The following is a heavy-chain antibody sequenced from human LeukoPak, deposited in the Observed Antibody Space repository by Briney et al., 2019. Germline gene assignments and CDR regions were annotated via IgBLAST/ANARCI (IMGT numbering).Heavy chain of an antibody. Sequence: PSQTLSLTCTVSAHSISSGNYWGWIRQPPGKGLEWIGNIYQTGSTYYNPSLTSRVTISIDTSKNQFSLKLSSVTPEDTAVYYCAREAAGIGRNWFDPWGQGTLVIVSS. D-gene: IGHD6-13*01. CDR1: AHSISSGNY. V-gene: IGHV4-38-2*02. J-gene: IGHJ5*02. CDR3: AREAAGIGRNWFDP. CDR2: IYQTGST.